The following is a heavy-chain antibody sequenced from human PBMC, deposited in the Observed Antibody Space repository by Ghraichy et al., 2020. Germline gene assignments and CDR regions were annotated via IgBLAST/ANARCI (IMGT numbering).Heavy chain of an antibody. V-gene: IGHV3-30*18. J-gene: IGHJ6*02. D-gene: IGHD4-17*01. CDR2: ISYDGSNK. CDR1: GFTFSSYG. Sequence: GGSLRLSCAASGFTFSSYGMHCVRQAPGKGLEWVAVISYDGSNKYYADSVKGRFTISRDNSKNTLYLQMNSLRAEDTAVYYCAKDKGAYGDYDHYYYGMDVWGQGTTVTVSS. CDR3: AKDKGAYGDYDHYYYGMDV.